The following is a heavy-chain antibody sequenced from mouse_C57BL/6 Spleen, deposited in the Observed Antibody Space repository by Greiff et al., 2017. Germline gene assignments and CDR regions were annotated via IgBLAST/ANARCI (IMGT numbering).Heavy chain of an antibody. Sequence: VQLQQSGAELARPGASVKMSCKASGYTFTSYTLHWVKQRPGQGLEWIGYINPSSGYTKYNQKFKDKATLTADKSSSTAYMQLSSLTSEDSAVYYCARVGWDGFDYWGQGTTLTVAS. J-gene: IGHJ2*01. V-gene: IGHV1-4*01. D-gene: IGHD4-1*01. CDR3: ARVGWDGFDY. CDR1: GYTFTSYT. CDR2: INPSSGYT.